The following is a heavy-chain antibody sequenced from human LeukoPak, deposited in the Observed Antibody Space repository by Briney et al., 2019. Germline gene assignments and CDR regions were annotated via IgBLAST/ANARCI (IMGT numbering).Heavy chain of an antibody. J-gene: IGHJ4*02. Sequence: GPSVKFSCKASGYTFTSYGIGWVRQPPGQGLKWMGWISAYNGNTNYAQKLQGRVTMTTDTSTSTAYMELRSLRSDDTAVYYCARGPHWEYYFDYWGQGTLVTVSS. CDR3: ARGPHWEYYFDY. V-gene: IGHV1-18*01. CDR1: GYTFTSYG. CDR2: ISAYNGNT. D-gene: IGHD1-26*01.